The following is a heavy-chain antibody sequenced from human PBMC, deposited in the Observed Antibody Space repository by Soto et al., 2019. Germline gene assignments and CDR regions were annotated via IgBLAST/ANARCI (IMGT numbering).Heavy chain of an antibody. Sequence: QVQLQESGPGLVKPSQTLSLTCTVSGGSINSGGYCWSWIRQHPGKGLDWIGCISYGGSTSYNPSLKGRVTRSVDTSKNQFSLKLTSVTAADTAVYYCSRGILAWGQGALITVSS. D-gene: IGHD5-18*01. CDR1: GGSINSGGYC. J-gene: IGHJ5*02. CDR2: ISYGGST. V-gene: IGHV4-31*03. CDR3: SRGILA.